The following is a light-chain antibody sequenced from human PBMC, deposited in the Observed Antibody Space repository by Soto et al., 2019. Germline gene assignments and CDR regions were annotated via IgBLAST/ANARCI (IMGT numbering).Light chain of an antibody. V-gene: IGKV3-20*01. CDR1: QSVSSSY. CDR2: GAS. CDR3: QQYGSSPYT. Sequence: IVLTQSPGTLSLSPEERATLSCRASQSVSSSYLAWYQQKPGQAPRLLIYGASSRATGIPDRFSGSGSGTDFTLTISRLEPEDFAVYYCQQYGSSPYTFGQGTKLEIK. J-gene: IGKJ2*01.